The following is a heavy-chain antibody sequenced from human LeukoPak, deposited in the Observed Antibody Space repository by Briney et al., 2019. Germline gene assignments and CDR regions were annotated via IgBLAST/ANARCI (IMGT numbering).Heavy chain of an antibody. Sequence: ASVKVSCKASEYTFTGSYIHWLPQAPGQGPEWMGWINPNSGGTNYAQKFQGRVTMTRDTSINTANMELNSLTSDDTAVYYCATGTTGFFDYWDQGTLVTVSS. CDR1: EYTFTGSY. D-gene: IGHD1-7*01. V-gene: IGHV1-2*02. J-gene: IGHJ4*02. CDR2: INPNSGGT. CDR3: ATGTTGFFDY.